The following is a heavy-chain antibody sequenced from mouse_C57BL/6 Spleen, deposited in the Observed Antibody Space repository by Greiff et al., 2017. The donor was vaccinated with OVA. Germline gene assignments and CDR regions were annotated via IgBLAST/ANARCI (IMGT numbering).Heavy chain of an antibody. V-gene: IGHV2-2*01. Sequence: VPLQRSGPCLVQLSQSLSITCSVSGFSLTSYGVYWVLQSPGMGLEWLGAIWCGGSTGYIAAFISRLSISEDNSKGQVFVKMNSLQADDTAIYYCASSKGELVYDYSGQGTTQTVSS. CDR2: IWCGGST. CDR1: GFSLTSYG. J-gene: IGHJ2*01. CDR3: ASSKGELVYDY.